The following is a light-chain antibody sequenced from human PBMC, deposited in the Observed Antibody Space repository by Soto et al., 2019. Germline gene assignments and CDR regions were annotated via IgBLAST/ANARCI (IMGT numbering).Light chain of an antibody. CDR3: QVWDTTNPVI. CDR2: DDG. CDR1: NIEIKS. Sequence: SYELTQPPSVSVAPGQTARITCGGNNIEIKSVHWYQQKPGQAPVLVVYDDGDRTTGIPERFSGSKSGNTATLTTSWVEAGDEADYYCQVWDTTNPVIFGGGTKLTVL. J-gene: IGLJ2*01. V-gene: IGLV3-21*02.